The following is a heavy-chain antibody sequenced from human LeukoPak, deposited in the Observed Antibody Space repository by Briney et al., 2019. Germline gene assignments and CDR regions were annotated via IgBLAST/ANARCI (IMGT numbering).Heavy chain of an antibody. CDR3: ARRRAGLITMVRGVIFPFDY. Sequence: SETLSLTCTVSGYSISSAYYWGWIRQPPGKGLEWIGEINHSGSTNYNPSLKSRVTISVDTSKNQFSLKLSSVTAADTAVYYCARRRAGLITMVRGVIFPFDYWGQGTLVTVSS. CDR2: INHSGST. D-gene: IGHD3-10*01. CDR1: GYSISSAYY. V-gene: IGHV4-38-2*02. J-gene: IGHJ4*02.